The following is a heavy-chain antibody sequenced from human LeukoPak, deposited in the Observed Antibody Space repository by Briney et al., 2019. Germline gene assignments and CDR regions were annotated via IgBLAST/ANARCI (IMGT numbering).Heavy chain of an antibody. CDR1: GGSFSGYY. CDR2: INHSGST. D-gene: IGHD4-17*01. V-gene: IGHV4-34*01. J-gene: IGHJ6*02. Sequence: SETLSLTCAVYGGSFSGYYWSWIRQPPGNGLEWIGEINHSGSTNYNPSLKSRVTISVDTSKNQFSLKLSSVTAADTAVYYCARGVTTVTTDYYYGMDVWGQGTTVTVSS. CDR3: ARGVTTVTTDYYYGMDV.